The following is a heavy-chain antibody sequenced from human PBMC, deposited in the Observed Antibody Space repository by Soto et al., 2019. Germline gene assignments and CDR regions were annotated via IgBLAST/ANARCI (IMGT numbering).Heavy chain of an antibody. CDR1: GCTFTSYG. CDR3: ARDLGYDSSGYYYSYSFDI. CDR2: ISAYNGNT. D-gene: IGHD3-22*01. J-gene: IGHJ4*01. Sequence: AAVKVSCKASGCTFTSYGISWVRQAPGQGLEWMGWISAYNGNTNYAQKLQGRVTMTTDTSTSTAYMELRSLRSDDTAVYYCARDLGYDSSGYYYSYSFDIWGQGTMVTVSS. V-gene: IGHV1-18*01.